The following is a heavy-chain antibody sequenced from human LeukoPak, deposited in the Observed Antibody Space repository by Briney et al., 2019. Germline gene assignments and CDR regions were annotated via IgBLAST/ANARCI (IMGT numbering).Heavy chain of an antibody. D-gene: IGHD6-19*01. CDR3: AKGGSYSSHEAFDL. CDR1: GFTFSSSA. CDR2: ISSDGSNM. V-gene: IGHV3-30*18. J-gene: IGHJ3*01. Sequence: GRSLRLSCAASGFTFSSSAIHWVRRSPGKGLEWVAAISSDGSNMYYANSAKGRFTISRDNSKNTLYLQMNSLTTEDTAVYHCAKGGSYSSHEAFDLWGQGTMVTVSS.